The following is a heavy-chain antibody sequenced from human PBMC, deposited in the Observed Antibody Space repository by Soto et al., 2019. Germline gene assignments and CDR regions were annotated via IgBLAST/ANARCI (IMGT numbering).Heavy chain of an antibody. CDR2: ISYGGSNQ. J-gene: IGHJ4*02. CDR3: AKLMYFFDSSGFSVDY. D-gene: IGHD3-22*01. V-gene: IGHV3-30*18. Sequence: QARLVESGGGVVQPGRSLRLSCVASGFTFSSYGMQWVRQAPGKGLDWVAFISYGGSNQYYADSVKGRFTISRDDSKNMLYLQMNSLRPEDTAVYYCAKLMYFFDSSGFSVDYWGQGTLATVSS. CDR1: GFTFSSYG.